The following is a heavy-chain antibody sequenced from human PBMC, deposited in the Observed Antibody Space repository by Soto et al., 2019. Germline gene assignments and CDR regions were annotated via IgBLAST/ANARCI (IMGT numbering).Heavy chain of an antibody. Sequence: GSLRLSCAVSGFTXSDDYMTWIRQAPGKGLEWVSYISSSTSHTNYADSVKGRFTISRDNAKNSLFLQMNSLRAEDTAVYYCARGRGAAADYFDFWGQGTLVTVPQ. V-gene: IGHV3-11*05. J-gene: IGHJ4*02. CDR3: ARGRGAAADYFDF. D-gene: IGHD6-13*01. CDR2: ISSSTSHT. CDR1: GFTXSDDY.